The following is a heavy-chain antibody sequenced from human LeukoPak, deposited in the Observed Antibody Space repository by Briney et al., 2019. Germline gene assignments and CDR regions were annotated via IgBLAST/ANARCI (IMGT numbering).Heavy chain of an antibody. Sequence: SETLSFTGTGSGVSISSIYWIWIRHAQGQGLEGIVYIYYSGSSNYNPSLQSRVTMSIDTSKNQFSLKLSSLTAADTAVYYCAREVATILSPGNWFDPWGQGILVIVSS. J-gene: IGHJ5*02. V-gene: IGHV4-59*01. CDR1: GVSISSIY. CDR3: AREVATILSPGNWFDP. D-gene: IGHD5-12*01. CDR2: IYYSGSS.